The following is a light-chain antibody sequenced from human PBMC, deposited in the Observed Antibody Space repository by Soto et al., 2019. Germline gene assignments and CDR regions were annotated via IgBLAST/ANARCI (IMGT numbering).Light chain of an antibody. CDR3: QQRSTWPMT. J-gene: IGKJ5*01. CDR2: DAF. CDR1: QSVGSS. Sequence: EIVLTQSPATLSLSPGDRATLSCRANQSVGSSLAWIRQRPGQAPSLVLYDAFTRASGTPARFSGSGSGTDFTLTISSLESADFATYYCQQRSTWPMTFGQGTRLEI. V-gene: IGKV3-11*01.